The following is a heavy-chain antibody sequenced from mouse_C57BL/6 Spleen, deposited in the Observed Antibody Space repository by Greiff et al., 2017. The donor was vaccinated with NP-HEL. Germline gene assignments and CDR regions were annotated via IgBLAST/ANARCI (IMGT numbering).Heavy chain of an antibody. CDR3: ARPSNYGDWFAY. Sequence: QVQLKQPGAELVKPGASVKLSCKASGYTFTSYWMQWVKQRPGQGLEWIGEIDPSDSYTNYNQKFKGKATLTVDTSSSTAYMQLSSLTSEDSAVYYCARPSNYGDWFAYWGQGTLVTVSA. V-gene: IGHV1-50*01. CDR1: GYTFTSYW. D-gene: IGHD2-5*01. CDR2: IDPSDSYT. J-gene: IGHJ3*01.